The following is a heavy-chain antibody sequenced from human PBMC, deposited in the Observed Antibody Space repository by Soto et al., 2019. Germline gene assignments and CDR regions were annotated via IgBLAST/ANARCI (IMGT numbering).Heavy chain of an antibody. CDR3: AKDSALRH. V-gene: IGHV3-30*18. J-gene: IGHJ4*02. Sequence: LSLSCASSGFTFSSYGMHWVRQAPGKGLEWVAVISYDGSNKYYADSVKGRFTISRDNSKNTLYLQMNSLRAEDTAVYYCAKDSALRHWGQGTLVTVSS. CDR1: GFTFSSYG. CDR2: ISYDGSNK.